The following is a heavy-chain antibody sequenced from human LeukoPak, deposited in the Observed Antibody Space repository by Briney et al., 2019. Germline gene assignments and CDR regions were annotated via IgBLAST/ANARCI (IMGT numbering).Heavy chain of an antibody. J-gene: IGHJ5*02. V-gene: IGHV4-4*07. CDR2: IYTTGST. CDR1: DGSISTYY. Sequence: TSEALSLTCTVSDGSISTYYWSWIPQPAGRGLEWIGRIYTTGSTNYNPSLKSRVTMSVDTSKNQISLKLSSVTAADTAVYYCARGGLPRENWFDPWGQGTLVTVYS. CDR3: ARGGLPRENWFDP. D-gene: IGHD1-26*01.